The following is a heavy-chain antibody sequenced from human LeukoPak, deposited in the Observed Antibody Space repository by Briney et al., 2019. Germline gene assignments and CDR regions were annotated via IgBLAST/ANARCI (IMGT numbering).Heavy chain of an antibody. J-gene: IGHJ3*02. CDR1: SGSISSSSYY. D-gene: IGHD5-12*01. Sequence: PSQTLSLTCTVSSGSISSSSYYWGWIRQPPGKGLEWIGTIYYSGSTYYNPSLKRRVTISVDKSKNHFSLKLCSVTAADTAVYYCARHSPGSGYDNDAFDIWGQGTMVTVSS. CDR3: ARHSPGSGYDNDAFDI. V-gene: IGHV4-39*07. CDR2: IYYSGST.